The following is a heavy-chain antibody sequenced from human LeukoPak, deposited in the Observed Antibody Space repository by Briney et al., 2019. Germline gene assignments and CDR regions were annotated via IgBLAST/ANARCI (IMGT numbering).Heavy chain of an antibody. CDR2: IFHSGTT. J-gene: IGHJ5*02. D-gene: IGHD1-26*01. CDR3: ARLRLSGGSFSVGWFDP. V-gene: IGHV4-4*02. Sequence: SETLSLTCTVSDEVITSNNWWSWVRQSPGKGLEWIGEIFHSGTTRYKASLESRVTMLLDKSKNQFSLRLNSVTAADTAVYFCARLRLSGGSFSVGWFDPWGQGIQVTLSS. CDR1: DEVITSNNW.